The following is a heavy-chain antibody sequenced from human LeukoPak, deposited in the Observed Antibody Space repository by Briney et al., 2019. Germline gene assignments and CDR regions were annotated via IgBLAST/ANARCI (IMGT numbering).Heavy chain of an antibody. V-gene: IGHV4-4*07. Sequence: SETLSLTCTVSGGSISSYYWSWIRQPAGKGLEWIGRIYTCGSTNYNASLKSRVSMSVGTSKNQFSLKLSSVTAADTAVFHCARENSGSYREFDYWGQGTLVTVSS. CDR3: ARENSGSYREFDY. CDR1: GGSISSYY. CDR2: IYTCGST. D-gene: IGHD1-26*01. J-gene: IGHJ4*02.